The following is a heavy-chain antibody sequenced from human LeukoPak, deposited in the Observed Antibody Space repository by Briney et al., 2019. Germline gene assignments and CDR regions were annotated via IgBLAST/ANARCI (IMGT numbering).Heavy chain of an antibody. J-gene: IGHJ4*02. Sequence: ASVKVSCKASGFTFTDYYIHWVRQAPGQGLEWMGWINPNSGVTNYAQKFQGRVTMTRDTSINTAYMELSRLRSDDTAVYYCARGTVTAMVMVNWGQGTLVTVPS. D-gene: IGHD5-18*01. V-gene: IGHV1-2*02. CDR2: INPNSGVT. CDR3: ARGTVTAMVMVN. CDR1: GFTFTDYY.